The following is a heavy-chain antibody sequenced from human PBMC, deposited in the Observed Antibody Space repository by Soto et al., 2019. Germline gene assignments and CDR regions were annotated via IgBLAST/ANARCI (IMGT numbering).Heavy chain of an antibody. J-gene: IGHJ4*02. D-gene: IGHD3-10*01. CDR1: GYTFTSYD. CDR2: MNPNSGNT. V-gene: IGHV1-8*01. CDR3: ATLWFGENPFDY. Sequence: ASVKVSCKASGYTFTSYDINWVRQATGQGLEWMGWMNPNSGNTGYAQKFQGRVTMTRNTSISTAYMELSSLRSEDTAVYYCATLWFGENPFDYWGQGTLVTVSS.